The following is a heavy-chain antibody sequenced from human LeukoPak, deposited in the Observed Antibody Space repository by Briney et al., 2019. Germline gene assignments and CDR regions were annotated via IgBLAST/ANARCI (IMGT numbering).Heavy chain of an antibody. CDR3: ARGGITMVQGVIIG. CDR1: GFTFSSYS. V-gene: IGHV3-21*01. CDR2: ISSSSSYI. Sequence: GGSLRLSCAASGFTFSSYSMNWVRQAPGKGLEWGSSISSSSSYIYYADSVKGRFTISRDNAKKSLYLQMNSMRAEDTAVYYCARGGITMVQGVIIGWGQGTLVTVSS. J-gene: IGHJ4*02. D-gene: IGHD3-10*01.